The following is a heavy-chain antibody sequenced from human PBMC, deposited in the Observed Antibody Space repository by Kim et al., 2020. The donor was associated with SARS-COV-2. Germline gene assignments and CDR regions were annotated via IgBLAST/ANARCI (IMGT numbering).Heavy chain of an antibody. V-gene: IGHV3-23*01. D-gene: IGHD5-18*01. CDR3: AKGGYSYGFPYV. Sequence: YYAASGKGRFTNSRDNSKNTLYLQMNSLRAEDTAVYYCAKGGYSYGFPYVWGQGTTVTVSS. J-gene: IGHJ6*02.